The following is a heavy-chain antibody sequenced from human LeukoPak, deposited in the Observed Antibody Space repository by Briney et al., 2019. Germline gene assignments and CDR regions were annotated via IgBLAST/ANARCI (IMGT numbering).Heavy chain of an antibody. J-gene: IGHJ5*02. V-gene: IGHV1-2*04. Sequence: GASVKVSCKASGYTFTGYYMHWVRQAPGQGLEWMGWINPNTGETKYAQKFQGWVTMTRDTSIRTAYMELSRLRSDDTAVYYCARDYGSGSYDFWFDPWGQGTLVTVSS. D-gene: IGHD3-10*01. CDR2: INPNTGET. CDR3: ARDYGSGSYDFWFDP. CDR1: GYTFTGYY.